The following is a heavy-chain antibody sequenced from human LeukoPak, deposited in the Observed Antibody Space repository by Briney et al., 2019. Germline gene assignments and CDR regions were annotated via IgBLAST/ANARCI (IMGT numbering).Heavy chain of an antibody. D-gene: IGHD3-10*01. J-gene: IGHJ5*02. CDR1: GFTFSSYS. CDR2: MYNNGYI. CDR3: ARHLLYYGSGSSSWFDP. V-gene: IGHV4-59*08. Sequence: GSLRLSCAASGFTFSSYSMNWVRQAPGKGLEWIVYMYNNGYISYNPALKSRVTISADTSKNQFSLNLRSVAATDTAVYFCARHLLYYGSGSSSWFDPWGQGILVTVSS.